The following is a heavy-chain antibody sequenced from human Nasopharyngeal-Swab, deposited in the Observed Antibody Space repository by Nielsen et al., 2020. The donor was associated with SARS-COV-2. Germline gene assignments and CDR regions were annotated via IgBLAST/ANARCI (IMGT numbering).Heavy chain of an antibody. Sequence: GESLKISCVASGITFSSYTMNWVRQAPGKGLEWVSSISLSGNYIYYADSLKGRFTISRDNAKNSLYLQMNSLRAEDTAVYYCAKGDTNGANDAFDIWGQGTMVTVSS. J-gene: IGHJ3*02. CDR3: AKGDTNGANDAFDI. CDR1: GITFSSYT. D-gene: IGHD2-8*01. CDR2: ISLSGNYI. V-gene: IGHV3-21*04.